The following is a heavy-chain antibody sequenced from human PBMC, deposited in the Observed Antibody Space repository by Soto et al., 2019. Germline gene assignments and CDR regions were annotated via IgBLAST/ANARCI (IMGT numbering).Heavy chain of an antibody. V-gene: IGHV3-21*01. Sequence: GGSLRLSCAASGFTFSSYSMNWVRQAPGKGLEWVSSISSSSSYIYYADSVKGRFTISRDNSKNTLYLQMNSLRAEDTAVYYCAKDEGFGCYCISTSCYPLYYGMDVWGQGTTVTVSS. CDR2: ISSSSSYI. J-gene: IGHJ6*02. D-gene: IGHD2-2*01. CDR1: GFTFSSYS. CDR3: AKDEGFGCYCISTSCYPLYYGMDV.